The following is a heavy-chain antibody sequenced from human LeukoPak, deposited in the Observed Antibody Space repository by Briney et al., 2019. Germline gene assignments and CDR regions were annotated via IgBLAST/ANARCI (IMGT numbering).Heavy chain of an antibody. D-gene: IGHD3-10*01. CDR2: IWVDGGDT. CDR3: AREIFGSGSYPYF. J-gene: IGHJ4*02. Sequence: GRSLRLSCAASGFAFNTYAMHWGCEAPGEGVEWVALIWVDGGDTFYTNSVRGQFTISRDNSKSTVSLQISNLRPEDTPVYYSAREIFGSGSYPYFCGQGTLVTLSS. CDR1: GFAFNTYA. V-gene: IGHV3-33*01.